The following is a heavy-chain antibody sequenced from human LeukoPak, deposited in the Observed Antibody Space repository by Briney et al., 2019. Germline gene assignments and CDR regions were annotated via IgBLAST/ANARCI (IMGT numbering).Heavy chain of an antibody. CDR1: GGSISSYY. Sequence: SETLFLTCTVSGGSISSYYWSWIRQPPGKGLEWIGYIYYSGSTNYNPSLKSRVTISVDTSKNQFSLKLSSVTAADTAVYYCARQPYSYGADQLWYFDLWGRGTLVTVSS. CDR2: IYYSGST. D-gene: IGHD5-18*01. V-gene: IGHV4-59*01. CDR3: ARQPYSYGADQLWYFDL. J-gene: IGHJ2*01.